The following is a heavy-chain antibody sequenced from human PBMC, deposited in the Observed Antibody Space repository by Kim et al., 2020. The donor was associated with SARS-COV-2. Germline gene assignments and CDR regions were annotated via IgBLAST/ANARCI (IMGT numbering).Heavy chain of an antibody. D-gene: IGHD5-18*01. J-gene: IGHJ4*02. CDR3: ASDMSGYSYGTFDY. V-gene: IGHV4-39*01. CDR2: FYYSGST. CDR1: GGSISSSSYY. Sequence: SETLSLTCTVSGGSISSSSYYWGWIRQPPGKGLEWIGSFYYSGSTYYNPSLKSRVTISVDTSKNQFSLKLSSVTAADTAVYYCASDMSGYSYGTFDYWGQGTLVTVSS.